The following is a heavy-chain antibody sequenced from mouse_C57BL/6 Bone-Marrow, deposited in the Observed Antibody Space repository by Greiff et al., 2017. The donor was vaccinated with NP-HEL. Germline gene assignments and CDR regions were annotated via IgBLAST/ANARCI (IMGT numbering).Heavy chain of an antibody. CDR3: ASFYYYGSSFAY. D-gene: IGHD1-1*01. Sequence: EVKLVESGGGLVKPGGSLKLSCAASGFTFSDYGMHWVRQAPEKGLEWVAYISSGSSTIYYADTVKGRFTISRDNAKNTLFLQMTSLRSEDTAMYYCASFYYYGSSFAYWGQRTLVTVSA. CDR1: GFTFSDYG. CDR2: ISSGSSTI. J-gene: IGHJ3*01. V-gene: IGHV5-17*01.